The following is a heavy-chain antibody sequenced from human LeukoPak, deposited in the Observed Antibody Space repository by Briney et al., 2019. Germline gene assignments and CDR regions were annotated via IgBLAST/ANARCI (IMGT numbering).Heavy chain of an antibody. CDR2: IYYSGST. CDR3: ARLGRGCSSTSCYRPPDY. CDR1: GGSISSYY. J-gene: IGHJ4*02. Sequence: SETLSLTCTVSGGSISSYYWSWIRQPPGKGLEWIGYIYYSGSTNYNPSLKSRVTISVDTSKNQFSLKLSSVTAADTAVYYCARLGRGCSSTSCYRPPDYWGQGTLVTVSS. V-gene: IGHV4-59*12. D-gene: IGHD2-2*02.